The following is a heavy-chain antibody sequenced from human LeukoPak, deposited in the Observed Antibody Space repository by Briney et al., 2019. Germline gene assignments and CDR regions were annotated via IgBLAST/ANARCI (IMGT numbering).Heavy chain of an antibody. Sequence: ASVKVSCKASGYSFTGYYTYWVRQAPGQGLEWMGWIAPDSGGTNYVQKFQGRVTMTRDTSISTAYMELSRLRSDDTAVYYCARDEAGTTYDYWGQGTLVTVSS. CDR2: IAPDSGGT. CDR3: ARDEAGTTYDY. V-gene: IGHV1-2*02. D-gene: IGHD1-7*01. J-gene: IGHJ4*02. CDR1: GYSFTGYY.